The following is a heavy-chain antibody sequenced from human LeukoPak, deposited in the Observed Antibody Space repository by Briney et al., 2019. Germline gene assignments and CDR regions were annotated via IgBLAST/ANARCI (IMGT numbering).Heavy chain of an antibody. D-gene: IGHD2-21*01. CDR2: ISGSGSTI. CDR3: ARALFQRDY. V-gene: IGHV3-48*01. Sequence: PGGSLRLSCAASGFTFSSYSLNWVRQAPGKGLEWTSYISGSGSTIYYADSVKGRFTISRDNSKNTLYLQMNSLRAEDTAVYYCARALFQRDYWGQGTLVTVSS. J-gene: IGHJ4*02. CDR1: GFTFSSYS.